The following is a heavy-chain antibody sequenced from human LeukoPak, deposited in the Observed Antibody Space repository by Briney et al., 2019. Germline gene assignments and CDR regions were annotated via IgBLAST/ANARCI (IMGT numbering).Heavy chain of an antibody. CDR3: ARTARYFDS. J-gene: IGHJ4*02. CDR1: GDSVSGHY. V-gene: IGHV4-4*09. Sequence: SETLSLTCTVSGDSVSGHYWSWIRQAPRKGLECIGYIQVNGDTNYNPSLKDRGTLSLDTSKNQFSLRLRYVTAADTAVYYCARTARYFDSWGPGTLVTVSS. CDR2: IQVNGDT. D-gene: IGHD2-15*01.